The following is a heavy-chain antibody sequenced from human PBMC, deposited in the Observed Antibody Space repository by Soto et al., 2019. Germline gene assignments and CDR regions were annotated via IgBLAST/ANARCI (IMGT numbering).Heavy chain of an antibody. CDR3: ATNDYYNSGSYGY. J-gene: IGHJ4*02. V-gene: IGHV4-4*07. Sequence: FETLSLTCTVSGGSISSYYWNWIRQPAGKGLEWIGRIYTSGTTNYNPSLKSRVTMSVDTSRNQFSLKLSSVTAADTAVYYCATNDYYNSGSYGYWGQGTLVTVSS. CDR1: GGSISSYY. CDR2: IYTSGTT. D-gene: IGHD3-10*01.